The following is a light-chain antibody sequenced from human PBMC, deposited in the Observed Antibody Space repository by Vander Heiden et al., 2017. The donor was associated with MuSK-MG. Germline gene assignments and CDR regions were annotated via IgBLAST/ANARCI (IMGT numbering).Light chain of an antibody. CDR2: DAS. Sequence: LIIFDASNRPSGISDRFSGSNSGNTASLTISGLQAEDEADDYGHSYTHTNIRGIWVFGGGTKLTVL. V-gene: IGLV2-14*03. CDR3: HSYTHTNIRGIWV. J-gene: IGLJ3*02.